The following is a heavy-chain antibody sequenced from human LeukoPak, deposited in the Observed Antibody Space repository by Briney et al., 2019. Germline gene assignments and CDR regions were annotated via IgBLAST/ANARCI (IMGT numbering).Heavy chain of an antibody. CDR3: AGEERGSWYGYAELDP. D-gene: IGHD6-13*01. CDR2: IYTSGST. Sequence: SETLSLTCTVSGGSISSGSYYWSWIRQPAGKGLEWIGRIYTSGSTNYNPSLKSRVTISVDTSKNQFSLKLSSVTAADTAVYYCAGEERGSWYGYAELDPWGQGTLVTVSS. J-gene: IGHJ5*02. CDR1: GGSISSGSYY. V-gene: IGHV4-61*02.